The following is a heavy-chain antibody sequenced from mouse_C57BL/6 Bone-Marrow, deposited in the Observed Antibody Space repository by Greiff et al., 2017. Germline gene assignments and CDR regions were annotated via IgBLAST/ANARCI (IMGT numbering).Heavy chain of an antibody. D-gene: IGHD2-4*01. J-gene: IGHJ3*01. CDR3: TTEDYDGAWFAY. V-gene: IGHV14-4*01. Sequence: VQLQQSGAELVRPGASVKLSCTASGFNIKDDYMHWVKQRPEQGLEWIGWIDPENGDTEYASKFQGKATITADTSSNTAYLQLSSLTSEDTAVDYCTTEDYDGAWFAYWGQGTLVTVSA. CDR1: GFNIKDDY. CDR2: IDPENGDT.